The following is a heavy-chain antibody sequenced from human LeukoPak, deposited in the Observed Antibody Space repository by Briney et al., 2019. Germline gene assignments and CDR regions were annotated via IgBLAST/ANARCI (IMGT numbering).Heavy chain of an antibody. Sequence: ASVKVSCKASGYTFTSYYMHWVRQAPGQGLEWMGIINPSGGSTSYAQKFQGRVTMTRDMSTSTVYMELSSLRSEDTAVYYCARDIPAGRTGTTWIGAFDIWGQGTMVTVSS. CDR3: ARDIPAGRTGTTWIGAFDI. J-gene: IGHJ3*02. CDR1: GYTFTSYY. CDR2: INPSGGST. D-gene: IGHD1-1*01. V-gene: IGHV1-46*01.